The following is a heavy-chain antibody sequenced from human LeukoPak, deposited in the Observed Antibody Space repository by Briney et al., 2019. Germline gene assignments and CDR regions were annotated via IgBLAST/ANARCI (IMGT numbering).Heavy chain of an antibody. J-gene: IGHJ4*02. V-gene: IGHV3-23*01. CDR2: ISGSTYRT. CDR1: GFTFNSYA. Sequence: GGSLRLSCAASGFTFNSYAMSWVRQAPGKGLEGVAGISGSTYRTYYADYVKGRFTISRDNSKNTLYLQMNGLRAEDTAGYYCAKRLLHYFDSWGQGTLVTVSS. CDR3: AKRLLHYFDS. D-gene: IGHD2-15*01.